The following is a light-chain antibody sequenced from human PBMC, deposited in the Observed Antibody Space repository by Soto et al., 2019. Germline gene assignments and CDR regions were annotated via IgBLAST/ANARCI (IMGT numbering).Light chain of an antibody. J-gene: IGKJ3*01. Sequence: DIVMTQSPDSLAVSLGERATINCKSSQSVLYSSNNKNYLAWYQQKPGQPPKLLIYWASTRESGVPDRFSGSGSGTDLTLTISSLQAEDVAVYYCHQFYTTPFTFGPGTTVDIK. V-gene: IGKV4-1*01. CDR1: QSVLYSSNNKNY. CDR3: HQFYTTPFT. CDR2: WAS.